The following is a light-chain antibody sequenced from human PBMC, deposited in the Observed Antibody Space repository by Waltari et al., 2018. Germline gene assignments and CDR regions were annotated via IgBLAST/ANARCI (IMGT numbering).Light chain of an antibody. V-gene: IGKV1-6*01. J-gene: IGKJ5*01. Sequence: AIQMTQSPSSLSASXGDRVXXTCRASQGIRNDLGWYQQKPGKAPKLLIYAASSLQSGVPXXXSGSGSXTXXTXTIXSXQPEDFATXXCLQDYNYPITFGXXXXLEXK. CDR3: LQDYNYPIT. CDR2: AAS. CDR1: QGIRND.